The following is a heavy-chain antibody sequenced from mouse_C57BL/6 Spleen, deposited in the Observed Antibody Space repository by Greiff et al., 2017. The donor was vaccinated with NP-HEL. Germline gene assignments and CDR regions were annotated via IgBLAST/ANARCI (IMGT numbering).Heavy chain of an antibody. CDR3: SRSRALYYGSSSFAY. J-gene: IGHJ3*01. Sequence: EVQLVESGSELVKPGASVKISCKASGYSFTDYNMNWVKQSNGKSLEWIGVINPNYGTTSYNQKFKGKATLTVDQSSSTAYMQLNSLTSEDSAVYYCSRSRALYYGSSSFAYWGQGTLVTVSA. CDR1: GYSFTDYN. V-gene: IGHV1-39*01. D-gene: IGHD1-1*01. CDR2: INPNYGTT.